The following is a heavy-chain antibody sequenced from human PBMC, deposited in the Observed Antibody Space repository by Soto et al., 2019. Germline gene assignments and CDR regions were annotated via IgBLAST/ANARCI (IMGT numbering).Heavy chain of an antibody. CDR3: ANMYYDFWSGSGDGMDV. J-gene: IGHJ6*02. CDR1: GFTFSSYE. D-gene: IGHD3-3*01. CDR2: ISSSGSTI. Sequence: PGGSLRLSCAASGFTFSSYEMNWVRQAPGKGLEWVSYISSSGSTIYYADSVKGRFTISRDNAKNSLYLQMNSLRAEDTAVYYCANMYYDFWSGSGDGMDVWGQGTTVTVSS. V-gene: IGHV3-48*03.